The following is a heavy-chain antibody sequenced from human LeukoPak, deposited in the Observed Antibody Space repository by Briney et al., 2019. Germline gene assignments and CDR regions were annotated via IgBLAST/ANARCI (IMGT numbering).Heavy chain of an antibody. CDR1: GHSFTSYD. V-gene: IGHV1-8*01. J-gene: IGHJ4*02. CDR3: ARGRGYDRTGYVYYFDY. Sequence: ASLKLSCTATGHSFTSYDNNLVRHAPGQGLEWVGWMNPNSGNTGHAQEFQGRVTMTRDSSISTVSMKLSSVSYEDTAVYYCARGRGYDRTGYVYYFDYWGQRTLVAVSS. CDR2: MNPNSGNT. D-gene: IGHD3-22*01.